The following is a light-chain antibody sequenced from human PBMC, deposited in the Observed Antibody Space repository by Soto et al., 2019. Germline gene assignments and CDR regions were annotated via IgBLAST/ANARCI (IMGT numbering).Light chain of an antibody. CDR2: GAS. J-gene: IGKJ1*01. Sequence: EIVMTQSPATLSVSPGERATLSCRASQSVSSNLAWYQQKPGQAPRLLIYGASTRATGIPARFSSSGSGTELTLPINGLQSEDLSVYYCRQYNNWPPVAFGQGTKVEIK. CDR1: QSVSSN. CDR3: RQYNNWPPVA. V-gene: IGKV3-15*01.